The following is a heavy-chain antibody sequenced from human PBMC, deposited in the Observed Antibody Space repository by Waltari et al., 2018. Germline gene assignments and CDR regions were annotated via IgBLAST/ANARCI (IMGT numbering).Heavy chain of an antibody. D-gene: IGHD3-3*01. J-gene: IGHJ4*02. CDR1: GFNFSDYY. Sequence: QAQLVESGGGFVKPGGSLRLSCTVSGFNFSDYYMTGCRQAPGKGLGGVLEISRRRNFGRYAASVEGRFTISRDNSKNSLYLEMTSLRGDDTAVYYCAKIWSGLKPYYFDYWGRGVLVTVSS. V-gene: IGHV3-11*06. CDR3: AKIWSGLKPYYFDY. CDR2: ISRRRNFG.